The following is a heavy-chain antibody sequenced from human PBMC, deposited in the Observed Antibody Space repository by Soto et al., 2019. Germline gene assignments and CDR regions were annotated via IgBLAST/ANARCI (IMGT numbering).Heavy chain of an antibody. CDR2: IYYSGST. Sequence: SETLSLTCTVSGGSISSRSYYWGWIRQPPGKGLEWIGSIYYSGSTYYNPSLKSRVTISVDTSKNQFSLKLSSVTAADTAVYYCARGYSGTFGAFDIWGQGTMVTVSS. CDR1: GGSISSRSYY. CDR3: ARGYSGTFGAFDI. J-gene: IGHJ3*02. V-gene: IGHV4-39*01. D-gene: IGHD1-26*01.